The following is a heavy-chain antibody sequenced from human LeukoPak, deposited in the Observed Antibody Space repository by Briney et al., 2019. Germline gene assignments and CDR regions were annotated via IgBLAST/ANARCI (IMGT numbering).Heavy chain of an antibody. CDR1: GFTFNKSW. CDR2: IKEDGTQK. J-gene: IGHJ4*02. CDR3: AKTGERDY. Sequence: GGSLRLSCAASGFTFNKSWMSWVRQAPGKGPEWVANIKEDGTQKYYVDSVRGRFTISRDNAENSLCLQMNSLRDEDTAVYYCAKTGERDYWGQGTLVTVSS. D-gene: IGHD7-27*01. V-gene: IGHV3-7*01.